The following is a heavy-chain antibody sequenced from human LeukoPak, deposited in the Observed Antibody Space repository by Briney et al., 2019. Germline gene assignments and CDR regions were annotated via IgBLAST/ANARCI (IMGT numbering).Heavy chain of an antibody. J-gene: IGHJ4*02. CDR1: GFIFSSYG. Sequence: GGSLRLSCAASGFIFSSYGMHWVRQAPGKGLEWVTFIRFDGSNTYYSDSVKGRFTISRDNAKNSLYLQMNSLRAEDTAVYYCARETAEEYSYGYYYFDYWGQGTLVTVSS. D-gene: IGHD5-18*01. CDR3: ARETAEEYSYGYYYFDY. V-gene: IGHV3-30*02. CDR2: IRFDGSNT.